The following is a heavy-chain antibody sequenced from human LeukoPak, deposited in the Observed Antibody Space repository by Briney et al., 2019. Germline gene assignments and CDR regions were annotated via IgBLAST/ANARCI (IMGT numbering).Heavy chain of an antibody. CDR2: ISAYNGHT. J-gene: IGHJ4*02. V-gene: IGHV1-18*01. CDR1: GYNFITYG. CDR3: ARDYLLDY. Sequence: ASVKVSCKASGYNFITYGISWARQAPGQGLEWMGWISAYNGHTNYAQKFQDRVTMTTDTSVNTVYMDLRSLRSDDTAVYYCARDYLLDYWGQGTLVTVSS.